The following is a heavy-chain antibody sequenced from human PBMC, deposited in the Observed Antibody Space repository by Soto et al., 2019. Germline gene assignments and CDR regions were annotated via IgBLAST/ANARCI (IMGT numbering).Heavy chain of an antibody. V-gene: IGHV3-30-3*01. CDR2: ISYDGSNK. CDR1: GFTFSSYA. CDR3: AKAFGLSDYYGMDV. J-gene: IGHJ6*02. Sequence: GGSLRLSCAASGFTFSSYAMHWVRQAPGKGLEWVAVISYDGSNKYYADSVKGRFTISRDNSKNTLYLQMNSLRAEDTAVYYCAKAFGLSDYYGMDVWGQGTTVTVSS. D-gene: IGHD3-10*01.